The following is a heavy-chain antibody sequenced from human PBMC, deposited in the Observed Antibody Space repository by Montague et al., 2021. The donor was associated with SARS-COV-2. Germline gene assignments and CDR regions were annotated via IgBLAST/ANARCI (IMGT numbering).Heavy chain of an antibody. V-gene: IGHV4-39*01. CDR1: GDSISSGYFY. Sequence: SETLSLTCTVSGDSISSGYFYWGWIRQPPGKGLEWVGTIHYSGITYYNPSLKSRVTISVDTSRNQSSLKLSSVTAVDTAIYYCARHLAISGPAAVSDYWGQGTLVTVSS. CDR3: ARHLAISGPAAVSDY. CDR2: IHYSGIT. D-gene: IGHD2-2*01. J-gene: IGHJ4*02.